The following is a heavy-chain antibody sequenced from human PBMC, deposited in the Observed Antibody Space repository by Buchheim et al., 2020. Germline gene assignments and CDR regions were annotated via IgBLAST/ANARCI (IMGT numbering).Heavy chain of an antibody. CDR3: AREKAAAGRQYYDFWSGYSNWFDP. J-gene: IGHJ5*02. CDR1: GGSISSGGYS. Sequence: QVQLQESGPGLVKPSQTLSLTCAVSGGSISSGGYSWSWIRQPPGKGLEWIGYIYYSGSTYYNPSLKSRVTISVDTSKNQFSLKLSSVTAADTDVYYCAREKAAAGRQYYDFWSGYSNWFDPWGQGTL. D-gene: IGHD3-3*01. V-gene: IGHV4-30-4*07. CDR2: IYYSGST.